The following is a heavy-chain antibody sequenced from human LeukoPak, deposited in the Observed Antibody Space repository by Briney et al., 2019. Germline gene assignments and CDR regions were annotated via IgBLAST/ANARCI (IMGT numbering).Heavy chain of an antibody. Sequence: ASVKVSCKASGYTFTGYYMHWVRQAPGQGLEWMGWINPNSGGTNYAQKFQGRVTMTRDTSISTAYMELSGLRSDDTAVYYCARGRIVGATNLPLDYWGQGTLVTVSS. CDR2: INPNSGGT. CDR1: GYTFTGYY. CDR3: ARGRIVGATNLPLDY. J-gene: IGHJ4*02. D-gene: IGHD1-26*01. V-gene: IGHV1-2*02.